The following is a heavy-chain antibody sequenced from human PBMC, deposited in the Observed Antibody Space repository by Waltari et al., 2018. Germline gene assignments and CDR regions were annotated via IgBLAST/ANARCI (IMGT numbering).Heavy chain of an antibody. V-gene: IGHV4-39*01. CDR1: GGSISSSSYY. CDR3: TRRPPGSSNREP. Sequence: QLQLQESGPGLVKPSETLSLTCTVSGGSISSSSYYWGWIRQPPGKVLEWIGSIYSSGSTYYNPSLKSRVTISVDTSKNQFSRKLSSVTAADTAVYYCTRRPPGSSNREPWGQGTLVTVSS. J-gene: IGHJ5*02. D-gene: IGHD3-10*01. CDR2: IYSSGST.